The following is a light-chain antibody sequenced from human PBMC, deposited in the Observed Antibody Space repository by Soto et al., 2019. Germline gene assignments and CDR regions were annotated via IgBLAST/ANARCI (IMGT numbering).Light chain of an antibody. CDR1: QSIRNW. V-gene: IGKV1-5*03. CDR2: KAS. J-gene: IGKJ1*01. CDR3: QLYNSYSQAT. Sequence: DIQMTQSPSTLSASVGDRVTITCRASQSIRNWLAWYQQRTGKAPNLLIYKASSLESGVPSRFSGSGSGTEFSLTISSLQPDDFATYYCQLYNSYSQATFGQGTKVDIK.